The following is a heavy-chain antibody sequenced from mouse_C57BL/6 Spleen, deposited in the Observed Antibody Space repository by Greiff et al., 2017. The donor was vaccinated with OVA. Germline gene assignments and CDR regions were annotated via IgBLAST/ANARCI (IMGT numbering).Heavy chain of an antibody. CDR1: GYSITSGYY. J-gene: IGHJ2*01. V-gene: IGHV3-6*01. CDR3: ARDGITTVVLDY. Sequence: EVQRVESGPGLVKPSQSLSLTCSVTGYSITSGYYWHWIRQFPGNKLEWMGYISYDGSNNYNPSLKNRISITRDTSKNQFFLKLNSVTTEDTATYYCARDGITTVVLDYWGQGTTLTVSS. D-gene: IGHD1-1*01. CDR2: ISYDGSN.